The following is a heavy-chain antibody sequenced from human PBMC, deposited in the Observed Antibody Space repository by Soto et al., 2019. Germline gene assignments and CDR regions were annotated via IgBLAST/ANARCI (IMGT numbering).Heavy chain of an antibody. CDR1: GGSFSGYY. V-gene: IGHV4-34*01. CDR3: ARASKWRGSSSWCLDY. CDR2: INHSGST. D-gene: IGHD6-13*01. J-gene: IGHJ4*02. Sequence: SESLSLTCAVYGGSFSGYYWSWIRQPPGKGLEWIGEINHSGSTNYNPSLKSRVTISVDTSKNQFSLKLSSVTAADTAVYYCARASKWRGSSSWCLDYWGQGTLVTVSS.